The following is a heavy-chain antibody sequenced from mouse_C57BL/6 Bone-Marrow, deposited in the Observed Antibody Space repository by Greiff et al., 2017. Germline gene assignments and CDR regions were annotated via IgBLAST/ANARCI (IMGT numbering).Heavy chain of an antibody. CDR2: INPSTGGT. CDR3: ARGGGGTWHGLSMDY. V-gene: IGHV1-42*01. Sequence: EVQRVESGPELVKPGASVKISCKASGYSFTGYYMNWVKQSPEKSLEWIGEINPSTGGTTYNQTFKAKATLTVDKSSSTAYMQLKSLTSEDSAVYYCARGGGGTWHGLSMDYWGQGTSVTVSS. J-gene: IGHJ4*01. D-gene: IGHD1-1*02. CDR1: GYSFTGYY.